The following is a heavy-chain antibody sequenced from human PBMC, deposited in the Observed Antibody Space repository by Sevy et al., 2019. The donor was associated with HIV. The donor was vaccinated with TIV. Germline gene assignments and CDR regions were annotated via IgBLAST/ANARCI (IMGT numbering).Heavy chain of an antibody. CDR3: ARETGSSHFDY. CDR1: GFTFSKYW. CDR2: INQDGSEK. D-gene: IGHD3-10*01. Sequence: GGSLRLSCAASGFTFSKYWMSWVRQAPGKGLEWVANINQDGSEKYYEDSVKGRFTISRDNGKNSLYLQMNSLRAEDTAVYYCARETGSSHFDYWGQGTLVTDSS. V-gene: IGHV3-7*01. J-gene: IGHJ4*02.